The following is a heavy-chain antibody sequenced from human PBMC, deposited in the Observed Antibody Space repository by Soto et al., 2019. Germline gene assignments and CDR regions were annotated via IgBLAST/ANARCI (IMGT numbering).Heavy chain of an antibody. CDR3: ASARFDS. Sequence: PSETLSLTCAVYGGSFSATWWTWIRQPPGKGLEWVGEINHRGHTNYSPSLKNRLTVSVDTSKNQFSLELTSVTAADTAVYHCASARFDSWGRGILVTVSS. V-gene: IGHV4-34*01. J-gene: IGHJ4*02. CDR2: INHRGHT. CDR1: GGSFSATW.